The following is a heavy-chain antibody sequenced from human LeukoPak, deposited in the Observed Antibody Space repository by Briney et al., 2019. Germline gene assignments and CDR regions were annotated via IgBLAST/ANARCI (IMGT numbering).Heavy chain of an antibody. CDR3: AKGLKTAVGPYKGYHYYMDV. V-gene: IGHV3-23*01. D-gene: IGHD5-18*01. Sequence: GGSLRLSCAASGYTFSSYAMSWVRQAPGKGLEWGSAINGSGGSTYYADSVKGRFTISRDNSKNTLSLQVSSLRAEDTAIYYCAKGLKTAVGPYKGYHYYMDVWRKGTRVTVSS. CDR1: GYTFSSYA. J-gene: IGHJ6*03. CDR2: INGSGGST.